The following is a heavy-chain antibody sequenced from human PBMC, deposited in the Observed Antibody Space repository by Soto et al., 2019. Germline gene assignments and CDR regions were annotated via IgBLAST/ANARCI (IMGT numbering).Heavy chain of an antibody. V-gene: IGHV3-48*02. CDR1: GFIFSGYT. CDR2: ISSSGSAI. CDR3: ARDNDFQS. Sequence: EVQLVESGGGLVQPGGSLRLSCAASGFIFSGYTMNWVRQAPGKGLEWISYISSSGSAIYYADSVKGRFTISRDNAKNSLYLQMNSLRDEDKAVYYCARDNDFQSWGQGVLVTVSS. J-gene: IGHJ1*01.